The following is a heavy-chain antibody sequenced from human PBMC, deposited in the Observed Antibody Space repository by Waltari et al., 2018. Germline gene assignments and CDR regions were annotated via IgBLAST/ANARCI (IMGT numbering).Heavy chain of an antibody. V-gene: IGHV4-59*01. CDR3: ARATIFGIVIDAFDI. D-gene: IGHD3-3*01. Sequence: QVQLQESGPGLVQPSETLSLTCAVSGGSISSYYWSWIRQPPGKGLEWIGCTHYSGDTNYNPSLKSRVTISLDTSQNQFSLKLSSVTAADTAVYYCARATIFGIVIDAFDIWGQGTMVTGSS. CDR1: GGSISSYY. CDR2: THYSGDT. J-gene: IGHJ3*02.